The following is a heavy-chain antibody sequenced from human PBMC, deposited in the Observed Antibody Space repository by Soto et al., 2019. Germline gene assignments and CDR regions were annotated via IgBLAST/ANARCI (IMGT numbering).Heavy chain of an antibody. CDR2: SSNSGTFS. CDR1: GFTFSDCY. Sequence: PGGSLRLSCEGSGFTFSDCYISWIRQAPGQGLEWISYSSNSGTFSRYADSVKGRFSISRDNTKNLLYLQMNSLRAEDTAVYYCARSGDNYNRLDYWGQGTPVTVSS. V-gene: IGHV3-11*06. J-gene: IGHJ4*02. CDR3: ARSGDNYNRLDY. D-gene: IGHD1-1*01.